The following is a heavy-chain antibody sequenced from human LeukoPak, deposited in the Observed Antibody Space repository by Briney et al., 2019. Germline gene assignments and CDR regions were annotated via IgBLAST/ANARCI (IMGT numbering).Heavy chain of an antibody. D-gene: IGHD1-26*01. Sequence: PSETLSLTCTVSTGSINSYYWGWVRQPAGKGREWIGRIYTSGTINYSPSLKSRLSMSVETSKNQFSLRLRSVTAADTAVYYCGRQGYTASYYFLDYWSQGTLVTVSS. CDR1: TGSINSYY. J-gene: IGHJ4*02. CDR3: GRQGYTASYYFLDY. V-gene: IGHV4-4*07. CDR2: IYTSGTI.